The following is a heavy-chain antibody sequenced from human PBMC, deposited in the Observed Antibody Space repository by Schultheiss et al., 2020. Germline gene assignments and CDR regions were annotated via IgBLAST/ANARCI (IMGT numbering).Heavy chain of an antibody. CDR3: ARADPLAVVNFDY. Sequence: GESLKISCAASGFTVSSNYMSWVRQAPGKGLEWVSVIYSGGSTYYADSVKGRFTISRDNSKNTLYLQMNSLRAEDTALYYCARADPLAVVNFDYWGQGTLVTVSS. D-gene: IGHD6-19*01. CDR1: GFTVSSNY. V-gene: IGHV3-53*05. J-gene: IGHJ4*02. CDR2: IYSGGST.